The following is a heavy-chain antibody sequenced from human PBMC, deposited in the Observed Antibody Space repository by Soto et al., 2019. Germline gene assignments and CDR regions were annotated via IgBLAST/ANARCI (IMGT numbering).Heavy chain of an antibody. CDR3: ARVRGVIITTDPLAH. CDR2: IKQDGSEK. CDR1: GFTFSSYW. J-gene: IGHJ4*02. D-gene: IGHD3-10*01. V-gene: IGHV3-7*05. Sequence: QPGGSLRLSCAASGFTFSSYWMSWVRQAPGKGLEWVANIKQDGSEKYYVDSVKGRFTISRDNAKNSLYLQMNSLRAEDTAVSYCARVRGVIITTDPLAHWGQGTLVTVSS.